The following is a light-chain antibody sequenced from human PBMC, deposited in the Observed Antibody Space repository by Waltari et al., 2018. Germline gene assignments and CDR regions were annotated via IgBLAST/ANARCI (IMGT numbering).Light chain of an antibody. V-gene: IGLV2-14*01. CDR3: SSYTSSRIWV. J-gene: IGLJ3*02. CDR2: EVS. Sequence: QSALTQPASVSGSPGQPITLSCTGPSSAVGGYNYVSWYQQHPGKAPKLMISEVSNRPSGVSNRFSGSKSGNTASLTISGLQAEDEADYYCSSYTSSRIWVFGGGTKLTVL. CDR1: SSAVGGYNY.